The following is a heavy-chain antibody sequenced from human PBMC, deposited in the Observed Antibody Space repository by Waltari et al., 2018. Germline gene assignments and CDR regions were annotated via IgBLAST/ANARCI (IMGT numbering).Heavy chain of an antibody. V-gene: IGHV4-39*07. J-gene: IGHJ4*02. CDR1: GGSISSSSYY. CDR3: ARTDYGGNSIDY. CDR2: IYYSGST. D-gene: IGHD4-17*01. Sequence: QLQLQESGPGLVKPSETLSLTCTVSGGSISSSSYYWGWIRQPPGQGLEWIGSIYYSGSTHYDPSLKSRVTISVDTSKNQFSLKLSSVTAADTAVYYCARTDYGGNSIDYWGQGTLVTVSS.